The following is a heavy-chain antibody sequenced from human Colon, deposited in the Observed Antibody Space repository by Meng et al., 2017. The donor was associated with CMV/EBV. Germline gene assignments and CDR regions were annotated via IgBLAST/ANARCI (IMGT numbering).Heavy chain of an antibody. CDR3: ARDYDSSGYSLYYFDY. Sequence: SGNNVTNYWRHWLRQAPGQGLECKRSINPSGDRRTYAQKFQGRVTMTSDTSTSTVYMELSSLRSEDTAVYYCARDYDSSGYSLYYFDYWGQGTLVTVSS. J-gene: IGHJ4*02. CDR2: INPSGDRR. CDR1: GNNVTNYW. D-gene: IGHD3-22*01. V-gene: IGHV1-46*01.